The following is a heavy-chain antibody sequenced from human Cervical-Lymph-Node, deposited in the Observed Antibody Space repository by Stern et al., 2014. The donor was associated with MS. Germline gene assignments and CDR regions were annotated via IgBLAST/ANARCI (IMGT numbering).Heavy chain of an antibody. V-gene: IGHV1-69*01. CDR2: IIPIIGTA. Sequence: VQLVESGAEVQKPGSSVKVSCRASGGTFSSSDISWVRQAPGQGLEWMGGIIPIIGTANYAQKYQGRVTITATESASTAYMELSSLRSEDTAIYYCALGGFGHYFEYWGQGTLVTVAS. J-gene: IGHJ4*02. CDR3: ALGGFGHYFEY. CDR1: GGTFSSSD. D-gene: IGHD3-10*01.